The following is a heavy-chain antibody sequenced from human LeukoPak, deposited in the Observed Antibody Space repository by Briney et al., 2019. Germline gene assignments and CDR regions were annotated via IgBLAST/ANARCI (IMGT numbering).Heavy chain of an antibody. Sequence: KPSETLSLTCTVSGGSISSSSYYWGWIRQPPGKGLEWIGSIYYSGSTHYNPSLKSRVTISVDTSKNQFSLKLSSVTAADTAVYYCARYSSSLGLFDPWGQGTLVTVSS. CDR3: ARYSSSLGLFDP. J-gene: IGHJ5*02. V-gene: IGHV4-39*07. CDR1: GGSISSSSYY. D-gene: IGHD6-13*01. CDR2: IYYSGST.